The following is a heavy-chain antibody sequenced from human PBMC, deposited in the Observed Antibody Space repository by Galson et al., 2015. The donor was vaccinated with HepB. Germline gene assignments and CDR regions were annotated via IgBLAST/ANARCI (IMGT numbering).Heavy chain of an antibody. CDR1: GYTFINYG. V-gene: IGHV1-18*04. D-gene: IGHD6-19*01. CDR2: VSAYNGNT. CDR3: ARDKGTVAGYIGL. Sequence: SVKVSCKASGYTFINYGITWVRQAPGQGLEWMGWVSAYNGNTEYAQSLQDRVTMTTDTSTSAAYMELRSLRSDDTAVYYCARDKGTVAGYIGLWGQGTLVTVSS. J-gene: IGHJ4*02.